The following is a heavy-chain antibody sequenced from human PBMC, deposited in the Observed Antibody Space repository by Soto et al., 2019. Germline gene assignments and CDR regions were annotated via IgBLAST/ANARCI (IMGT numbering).Heavy chain of an antibody. J-gene: IGHJ4*02. CDR2: IKSKTDGETI. CDR1: GFTLSNAW. CDR3: TTDLPWTYGALGY. V-gene: IGHV3-15*01. Sequence: GXSLRLSCAASGFTLSNAWLTWFRQAPGKGLEWVGRIKSKTDGETIDYAAPVKGRFTISRDDSKNTLYLQMNSLKTEDTAVYYCTTDLPWTYGALGYWGQGTLVTVSS. D-gene: IGHD1-7*01.